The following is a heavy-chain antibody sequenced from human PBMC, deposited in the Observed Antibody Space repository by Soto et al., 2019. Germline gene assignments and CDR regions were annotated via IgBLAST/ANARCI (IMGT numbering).Heavy chain of an antibody. D-gene: IGHD1-7*01. Sequence: SVKVSCKASGYTFTNYGISWVRQAPGQGLEWMGGIIPIFGTANYAQKFQGRVTITADESTSTAYMELSSLRSEDTAVYYCARQKLELPYYYYYGMDVWG. V-gene: IGHV1-69*13. CDR3: ARQKLELPYYYYYGMDV. CDR2: IIPIFGTA. CDR1: GYTFTNYG. J-gene: IGHJ6*02.